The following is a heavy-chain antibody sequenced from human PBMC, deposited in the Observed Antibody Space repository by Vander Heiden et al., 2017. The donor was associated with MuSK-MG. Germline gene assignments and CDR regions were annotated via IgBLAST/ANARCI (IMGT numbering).Heavy chain of an antibody. CDR2: SRGSDGIT. Sequence: DVHLLGSGGDLVQPGGSLSLSCAAPGCTFGNDAMSWRRQAPGKGVGCVCGSRGSDGITYYDAFVNGLFTISSDDSKNPLYLQMSSLGADDAVLYYCEKVLGTSGVVTFDFWGQGTLVTVSS. J-gene: IGHJ4*02. CDR3: EKVLGTSGVVTFDF. D-gene: IGHD3-3*01. CDR1: GCTFGNDA. V-gene: IGHV3-23*01.